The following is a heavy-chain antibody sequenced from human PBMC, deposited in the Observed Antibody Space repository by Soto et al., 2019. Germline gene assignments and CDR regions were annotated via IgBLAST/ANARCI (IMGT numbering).Heavy chain of an antibody. CDR3: ANDQKDGLRFLEGRRHYYYYMDV. Sequence: EVQLLESGGGLVQPGGSLRLSCAASGFTFSSYAMSWVRQAPGKGLEWVSAISGSGGSTHYADSVKGRFTISRDNSKHTPNLQMNSLSAEDLAVYYCANDQKDGLRFLEGRRHYYYYMDVWGKGTPVTVSS. CDR2: ISGSGGST. D-gene: IGHD3-3*01. CDR1: GFTFSSYA. J-gene: IGHJ6*03. V-gene: IGHV3-23*01.